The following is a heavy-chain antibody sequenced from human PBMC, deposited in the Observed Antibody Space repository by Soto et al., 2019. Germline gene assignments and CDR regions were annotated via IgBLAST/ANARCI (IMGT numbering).Heavy chain of an antibody. CDR1: GGTFSSYA. D-gene: IGHD2-15*01. Sequence: GASGKFSCKSSGGTFSSYAITWVRQAPGQGLEWMGGIIPIFGTANYAQKFQGRVTITADESTSTAYMELSSLRSEDTAVYYCARTPPPRGYCSGGSCYWYYFDYWGQGTLVTV. CDR3: ARTPPPRGYCSGGSCYWYYFDY. V-gene: IGHV1-69*13. J-gene: IGHJ4*02. CDR2: IIPIFGTA.